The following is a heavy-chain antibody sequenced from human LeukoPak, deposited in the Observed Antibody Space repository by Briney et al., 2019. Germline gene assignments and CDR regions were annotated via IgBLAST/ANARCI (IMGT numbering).Heavy chain of an antibody. V-gene: IGHV3-15*01. CDR1: GFTFNNAW. J-gene: IGHJ4*02. CDR2: IKNKTDGGTT. Sequence: NPGGSLRLSCAASGFTFNNAWMNWVRQAPGKGLEWVGRIKNKTDGGTTDYATPVKGRFTISSDDSKNTLYLQMNSLRAEDTAVYFCARDKALNCWGQGTGHRLL. CDR3: ARDKALNC.